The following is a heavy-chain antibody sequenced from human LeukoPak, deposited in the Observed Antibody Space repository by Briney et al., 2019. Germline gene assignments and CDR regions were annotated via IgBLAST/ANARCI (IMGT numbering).Heavy chain of an antibody. CDR2: ISYDGSNK. V-gene: IGHV3-30*18. D-gene: IGHD2-15*01. CDR3: AKGPGYCSGGSCFNGYFDL. J-gene: IGHJ2*01. Sequence: GGSLRLSCAASGFTFSSYGMHWVRQAPGKGLEWVAVISYDGSNKYYADSVKGRFTISRDNSKNTLYLQMNSLRAEDTAVYYCAKGPGYCSGGSCFNGYFDLWGRGTLVTVSS. CDR1: GFTFSSYG.